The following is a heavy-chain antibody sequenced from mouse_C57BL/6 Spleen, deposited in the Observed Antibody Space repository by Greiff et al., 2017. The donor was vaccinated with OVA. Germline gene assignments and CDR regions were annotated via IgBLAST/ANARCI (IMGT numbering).Heavy chain of an antibody. CDR2: FYPGSGSI. Sequence: QVHVKQSGAELVKPGASVKLSCKASGYTFTEYTIHWVKQRSGQGLEWIGWFYPGSGSIKYNEKFKDKATLTADKSSSTVYMELSRLTSEDSAVYFCARHGTTVVAEDYYAMDYWGQGTSVTVSS. CDR1: GYTFTEYT. CDR3: ARHGTTVVAEDYYAMDY. D-gene: IGHD1-1*01. V-gene: IGHV1-62-2*01. J-gene: IGHJ4*01.